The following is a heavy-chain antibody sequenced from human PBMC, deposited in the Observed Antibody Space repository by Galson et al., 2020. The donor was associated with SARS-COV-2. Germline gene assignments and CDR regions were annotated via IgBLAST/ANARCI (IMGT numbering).Heavy chain of an antibody. D-gene: IGHD3-22*01. Sequence: SETLSLTCTVSGGSIISSSYYWGWIRQPPGKGLEWIGSIYYSGSTYYNPSLKSRVTISVDTSKNQFSLKLSSVTAADTAVYYCARTIQYYYDSSGYYRVFYFDYWGQGTLVTVSS. CDR1: GGSIISSSYY. J-gene: IGHJ4*02. CDR2: IYYSGST. CDR3: ARTIQYYYDSSGYYRVFYFDY. V-gene: IGHV4-39*01.